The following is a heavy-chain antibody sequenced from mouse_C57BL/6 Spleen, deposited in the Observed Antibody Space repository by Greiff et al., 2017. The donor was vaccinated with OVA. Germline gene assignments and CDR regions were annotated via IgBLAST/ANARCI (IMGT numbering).Heavy chain of an antibody. CDR2: IDPETGGT. V-gene: IGHV1-15*01. J-gene: IGHJ3*01. CDR3: TRSGDGYYVAWFAY. D-gene: IGHD2-3*01. CDR1: GYTFTDYE. Sequence: QVHVKQSGAELVRPGASVTLSCKASGYTFTDYEMHWVKQTPVHGLEWIGAIDPETGGTAYTQKFKGKAILTADKSSSTAYMELRSLTSEDSAVYYCTRSGDGYYVAWFAYWGQGTLVTVSA.